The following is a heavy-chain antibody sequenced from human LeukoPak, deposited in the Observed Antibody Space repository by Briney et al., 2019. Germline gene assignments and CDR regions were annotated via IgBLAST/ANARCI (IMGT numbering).Heavy chain of an antibody. CDR1: GFTFSSYG. CDR3: ARESIAARPLDY. D-gene: IGHD6-6*01. V-gene: IGHV3-33*01. J-gene: IGHJ4*02. CDR2: IWYDGSNK. Sequence: GRSLRLSCAASGFTFSSYGMHWVRQAPGKGLEWVAVIWYDGSNKYYADSVKGRFTISRDNSKNTLYLQMNSLRAEDTAVYYCARESIAARPLDYWGQGTLVTVSS.